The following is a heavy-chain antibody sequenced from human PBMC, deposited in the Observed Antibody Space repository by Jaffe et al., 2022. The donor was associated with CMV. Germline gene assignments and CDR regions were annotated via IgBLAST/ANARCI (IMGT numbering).Heavy chain of an antibody. J-gene: IGHJ4*02. D-gene: IGHD3-22*01. CDR1: GFSFSSYS. CDR2: ISTTSNYI. V-gene: IGHV3-21*01. Sequence: EVQLVESGGGLVKPGGSLRLSCAASGFSFSSYSLNWVRQAPGKGLEWVSSISTTSNYIYYADSVKGRFTISRDNAKNSLYLQMDSLRAEDTAVYYCARDVTYHYDSSGQPLYHPVGPYYFDYWGQGTLVTVSS. CDR3: ARDVTYHYDSSGQPLYHPVGPYYFDY.